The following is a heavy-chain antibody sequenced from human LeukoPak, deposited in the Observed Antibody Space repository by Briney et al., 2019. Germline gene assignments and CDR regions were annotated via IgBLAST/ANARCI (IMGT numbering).Heavy chain of an antibody. CDR3: ARQGDEMATILGKVRGVWFDP. V-gene: IGHV5-51*01. D-gene: IGHD5-24*01. J-gene: IGHJ5*02. CDR1: GYSFTSYW. CDR2: IYPGDSDT. Sequence: KPGESLEISCKGSGYSFTSYWIGWVRQMPGKGLEWMGIIYPGDSDTRYSPSFQGQVTISADKSISTAYLQWSSLKASDTAMYYCARQGDEMATILGKVRGVWFDPWGQGTLVTVSS.